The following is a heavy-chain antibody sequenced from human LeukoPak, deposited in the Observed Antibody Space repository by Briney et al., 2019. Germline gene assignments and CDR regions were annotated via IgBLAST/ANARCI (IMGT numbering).Heavy chain of an antibody. CDR1: GFTLRNAW. CDR3: TTEDYYGSGSFDY. V-gene: IGHV3-15*01. Sequence: GGSLRLSCAASGFTLRNAWMSWVRQAPGKGLEWVGRIKSKTDGGTTDYAAPVKGRFTISRDDSKNTVYLQMNSLKTEDTAVYYCTTEDYYGSGSFDYWGQGTLVTVSS. D-gene: IGHD3-10*01. CDR2: IKSKTDGGTT. J-gene: IGHJ4*02.